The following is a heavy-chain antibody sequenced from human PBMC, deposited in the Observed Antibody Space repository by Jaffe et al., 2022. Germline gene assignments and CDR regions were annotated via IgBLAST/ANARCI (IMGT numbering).Heavy chain of an antibody. D-gene: IGHD2-15*01. Sequence: QVQLVESGGGVVQPGRSLRLSCAASGFTFSSYGMHWVRQAPGKGLEWVAVISYDGSNKYYADSVKGRFTISRDNSKNTLYLQMNSLRAEDTAVYYCAKDKRRYCSGGSCRDAFDIWGQGTMVTVSS. CDR2: ISYDGSNK. V-gene: IGHV3-30*18. CDR1: GFTFSSYG. CDR3: AKDKRRYCSGGSCRDAFDI. J-gene: IGHJ3*02.